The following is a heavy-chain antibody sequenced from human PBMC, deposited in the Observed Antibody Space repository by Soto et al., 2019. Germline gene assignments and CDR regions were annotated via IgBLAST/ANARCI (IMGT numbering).Heavy chain of an antibody. J-gene: IGHJ4*02. CDR1: GYTFNNYA. Sequence: ASVKVSCKGSGYTFNNYAIHWVRQAPGQRLEWMGWINGGNGRTKSSQNFQGRVTITRDTSASTVYIELSGLTSEDTAVYYCARDKITGLFDYWGQGTLVTVSS. CDR2: INGGNGRT. CDR3: ARDKITGLFDY. D-gene: IGHD2-8*02. V-gene: IGHV1-3*01.